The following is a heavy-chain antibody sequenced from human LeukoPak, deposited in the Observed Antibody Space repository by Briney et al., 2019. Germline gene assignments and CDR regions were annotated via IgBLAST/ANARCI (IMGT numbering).Heavy chain of an antibody. CDR1: GFTVNNNY. V-gene: IGHV3-53*01. Sequence: GGSLRLSCAASGFTVNNNYMSWVRQAPGKGLEWFAVIYIGGGTYYAASVKGRFTISRDTSKNTLFLQMNSLRADDTAMYYCARGQGAWGQGTLVTVSS. CDR3: ARGQGA. CDR2: IYIGGGT. J-gene: IGHJ5*02.